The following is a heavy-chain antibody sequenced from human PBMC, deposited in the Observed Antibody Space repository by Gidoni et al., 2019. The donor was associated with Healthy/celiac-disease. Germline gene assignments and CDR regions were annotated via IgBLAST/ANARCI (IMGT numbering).Heavy chain of an antibody. CDR2: ISGSGGST. CDR1: GFTVSSYA. J-gene: IGHJ3*02. V-gene: IGHV3-23*01. CDR3: AKVTDYYDSSGYLDAFDI. D-gene: IGHD3-22*01. Sequence: EVQLLESGGGLVQPGGSLRLSCAASGFTVSSYAMSWVRQAPGKGLEWVSAISGSGGSTYYADSVKGRFTISRDNSKNTLYLQMNSLRAEDTAVYYCAKVTDYYDSSGYLDAFDIWGQGTMVTVSS.